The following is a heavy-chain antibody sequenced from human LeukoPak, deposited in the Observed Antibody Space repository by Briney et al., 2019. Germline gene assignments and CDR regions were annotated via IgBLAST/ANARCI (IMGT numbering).Heavy chain of an antibody. J-gene: IGHJ4*02. CDR3: ARLLAGCPGGRCRAHFDY. D-gene: IGHD2-15*01. Sequence: SETLSLTCSVSGDSINSNYWSWMRQPPGKGLEWIGYIYYGGSTNYNPSLQSRVSMSVDTPKNQFSLNLSSVTAADTAVYHCARLLAGCPGGRCRAHFDYWGQGTLVTVSS. V-gene: IGHV4-59*01. CDR2: IYYGGST. CDR1: GDSINSNY.